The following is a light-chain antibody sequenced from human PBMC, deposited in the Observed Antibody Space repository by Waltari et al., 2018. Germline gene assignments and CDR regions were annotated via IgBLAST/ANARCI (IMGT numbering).Light chain of an antibody. J-gene: IGKJ1*01. Sequence: SCRASQSIGKYLAGYQQKPGQAPRLLIYGASSRATGIPDRFSGSGSGTDFSLTISRLEPQDFAVYYCQHYVRLPATFGQGTKVEIK. CDR2: GAS. V-gene: IGKV3-20*01. CDR1: QSIGKY. CDR3: QHYVRLPAT.